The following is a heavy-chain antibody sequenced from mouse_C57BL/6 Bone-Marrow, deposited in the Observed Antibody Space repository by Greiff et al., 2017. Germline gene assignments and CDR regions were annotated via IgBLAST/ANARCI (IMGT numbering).Heavy chain of an antibody. D-gene: IGHD2-1*01. Sequence: QVQLKQPGAELVKPGASVKMSCKSSGYTFTSYWITWVKQRPGQGLEWIGDIYPGSGSTNYNEKFKSKATLTVDTSSSTAYMQLSSLTSEDSAVYYCARANGNYDFDYWGQGTTLTVSS. CDR3: ARANGNYDFDY. J-gene: IGHJ2*01. CDR1: GYTFTSYW. CDR2: IYPGSGST. V-gene: IGHV1-55*01.